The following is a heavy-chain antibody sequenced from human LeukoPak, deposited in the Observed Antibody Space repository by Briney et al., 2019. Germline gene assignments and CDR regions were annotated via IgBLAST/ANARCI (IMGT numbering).Heavy chain of an antibody. Sequence: ASVKVSCKASGYTFTGYYMHWVRQAPGQGLEWMGWINPNSGGTNYAQKFQGRVTMTRDTSISTAYMELSRLRSDDTAVYYRAREGAHTGAFDIWGQGTMVTVSS. CDR2: INPNSGGT. D-gene: IGHD1-14*01. J-gene: IGHJ3*02. V-gene: IGHV1-2*02. CDR3: AREGAHTGAFDI. CDR1: GYTFTGYY.